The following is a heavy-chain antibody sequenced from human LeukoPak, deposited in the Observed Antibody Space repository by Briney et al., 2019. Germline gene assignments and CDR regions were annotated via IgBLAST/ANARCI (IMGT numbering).Heavy chain of an antibody. J-gene: IGHJ4*02. Sequence: GGSLRLSCAASGFAVSSNHMNWVRQAPGKGLEWVAVISYDGSNKYYADSVKGRFTISRDNSKNTLYLQMNSLRAEDTAVYYCAKEALREDSSGYSDYWGQGTLVTVSS. D-gene: IGHD3-22*01. CDR1: GFAVSSNH. CDR2: ISYDGSNK. CDR3: AKEALREDSSGYSDY. V-gene: IGHV3-30*18.